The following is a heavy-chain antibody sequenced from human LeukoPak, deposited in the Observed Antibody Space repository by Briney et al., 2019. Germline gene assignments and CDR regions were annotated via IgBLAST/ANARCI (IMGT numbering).Heavy chain of an antibody. CDR1: GGSISSYY. J-gene: IGHJ4*02. D-gene: IGHD3-22*01. CDR2: ISGSGGST. CDR3: AKDPRYYYDSSGYYSPFYFDY. Sequence: PSETLSLTCTVSGGSISSYYWSWIRQPPGKGLEWVSAISGSGGSTYYADSVKGRFTISRDNSKNTLYLQMDSLRAEDTAVYYCAKDPRYYYDSSGYYSPFYFDYWGQGTLVTVSS. V-gene: IGHV3-23*01.